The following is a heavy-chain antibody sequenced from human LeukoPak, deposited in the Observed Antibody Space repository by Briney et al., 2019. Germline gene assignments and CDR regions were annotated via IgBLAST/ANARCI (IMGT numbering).Heavy chain of an antibody. CDR3: ARNRNDYGDYVYDY. CDR1: GFTFRIYS. V-gene: IGHV3-21*01. D-gene: IGHD4-17*01. J-gene: IGHJ4*02. CDR2: ISSSSSYI. Sequence: PGGSLRLSCEASGFTFRIYSMNWVRQAPGKGLDWVSSISSSSSYIYYADSVKGRFTISRDNAKNSLYLQMNSLRAEDTAVYYCARNRNDYGDYVYDYWGQGTLVTVSS.